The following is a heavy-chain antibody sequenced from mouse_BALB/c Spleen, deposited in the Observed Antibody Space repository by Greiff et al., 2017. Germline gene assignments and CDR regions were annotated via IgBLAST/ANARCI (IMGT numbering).Heavy chain of an antibody. CDR3: TRRDYDVHYYAMDY. J-gene: IGHJ4*01. V-gene: IGHV6-6*02. CDR2: IRLKSNNYAT. D-gene: IGHD2-4*01. Sequence: EVKVEESGGGLVQPGGSMKLSCVASGFTFSNYWMNWVRQSPEKGLEWVAEIRLKSNNYATHYAESVKGRFTISRDDSKSSVYLQMNNLRAEDTGIYYCTRRDYDVHYYAMDYWGQGTSVTVSS. CDR1: GFTFSNYW.